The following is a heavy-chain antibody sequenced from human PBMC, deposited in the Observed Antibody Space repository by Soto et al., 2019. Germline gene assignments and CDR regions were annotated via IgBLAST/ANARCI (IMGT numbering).Heavy chain of an antibody. Sequence: QVQLQESGPGLVKPSQTLSLTCTVSVGSISSGGYYWSWIRQHPGKGLEWIGYIYYSGSTYYNPSLKSRVTISVDTSKNQSYLKLSSVTAADTAVYYCARAQPWKTNGFDPWGQGTLVTVSS. J-gene: IGHJ5*02. D-gene: IGHD1-1*01. CDR2: IYYSGST. CDR1: VGSISSGGYY. CDR3: ARAQPWKTNGFDP. V-gene: IGHV4-31*03.